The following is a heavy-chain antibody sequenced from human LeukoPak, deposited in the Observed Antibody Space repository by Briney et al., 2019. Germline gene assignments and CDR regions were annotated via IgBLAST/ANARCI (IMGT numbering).Heavy chain of an antibody. Sequence: PSETLSLTCIVSGVSFSSSAYYWGWIRQPPGEGLQWIGSIYHSGNTYYNSSLKSRVTISVDTSTSQFSLKLSSVTAADTAVYYCARGTYGHYDFDYWGQGTLVTVSS. CDR3: ARGTYGHYDFDY. J-gene: IGHJ4*02. D-gene: IGHD4-17*01. V-gene: IGHV4-39*01. CDR2: IYHSGNT. CDR1: GVSFSSSAYY.